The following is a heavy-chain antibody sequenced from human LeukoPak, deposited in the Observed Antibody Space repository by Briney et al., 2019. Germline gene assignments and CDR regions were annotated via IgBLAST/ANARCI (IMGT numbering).Heavy chain of an antibody. J-gene: IGHJ4*02. CDR2: IIPIFGTA. D-gene: IGHD3-3*01. Sequence: GASVKVSCKASGGTFSSYAISWVRQAPGQGLEWMGGIIPIFGTANYAQKFQGRVTITADESTSTAYMELSSLRSEDTAVYYCARGPGPVRFLEWFHGFDYWGQGTLVTVSS. CDR3: ARGPGPVRFLEWFHGFDY. CDR1: GGTFSSYA. V-gene: IGHV1-69*13.